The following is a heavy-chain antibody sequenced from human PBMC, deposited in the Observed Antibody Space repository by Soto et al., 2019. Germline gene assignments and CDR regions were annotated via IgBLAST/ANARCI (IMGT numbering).Heavy chain of an antibody. J-gene: IGHJ4*02. Sequence: EGSLRLSCTASGFSFSTYGMHWVRQAPGNGLEWVETIWYHRSTYYYKDSIMGRFAVSRDNSKNTVFLQMTSLRAEDTARYYCARDRGYGGNYVFDFWGLGILVSVPQ. D-gene: IGHD4-4*01. CDR2: IWYHRSTY. V-gene: IGHV3-33*01. CDR1: GFSFSTYG. CDR3: ARDRGYGGNYVFDF.